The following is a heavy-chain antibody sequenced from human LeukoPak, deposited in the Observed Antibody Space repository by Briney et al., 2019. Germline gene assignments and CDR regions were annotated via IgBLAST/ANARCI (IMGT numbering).Heavy chain of an antibody. Sequence: PGGSLRLSCAASGFTFSSYSMNWVRQAPGKGLEWVSYISSSSSTIDYADSVKGRFTISRDNAKNSLYLQMNSLRAEDTAVYYCARAPERTVISYFDYWGQGTLVTVSS. D-gene: IGHD3-22*01. CDR2: ISSSSSTI. J-gene: IGHJ4*02. V-gene: IGHV3-48*01. CDR1: GFTFSSYS. CDR3: ARAPERTVISYFDY.